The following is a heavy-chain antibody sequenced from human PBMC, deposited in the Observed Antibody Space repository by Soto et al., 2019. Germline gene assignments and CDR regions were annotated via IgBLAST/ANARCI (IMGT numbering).Heavy chain of an antibody. CDR1: GYSFTSYW. J-gene: IGHJ4*02. D-gene: IGHD5-18*01. CDR2: IYPGDSDH. V-gene: IGHV5-51*01. CDR3: ARLSRKDKYSLKTYYFDY. Sequence: GESLKISCKGSGYSFTSYWIGWVRQMPGKGLEWMGIIYPGDSDHIYSPAFQGQVTLSADKSISTAYLKWSSLKASDTAMYYGARLSRKDKYSLKTYYFDYWGQGTLVTVSS.